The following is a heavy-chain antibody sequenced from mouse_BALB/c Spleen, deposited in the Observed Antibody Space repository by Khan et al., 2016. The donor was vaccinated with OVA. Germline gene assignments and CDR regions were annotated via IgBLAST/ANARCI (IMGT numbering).Heavy chain of an antibody. CDR2: IYPGDGDT. J-gene: IGHJ4*01. D-gene: IGHD1-3*01. Sequence: QVQLQQSGAELVRPGSSVKISCKASDYAFSNYWMNWVKQRPGQGLEWIGQIYPGDGDTTYNGKFKGQATLSADTSSSTAYMQLSSLKSTDSAVYISARKWDWSHARDYWGQGTSVTVSS. V-gene: IGHV1-80*01. CDR1: DYAFSNYW. CDR3: ARKWDWSHARDY.